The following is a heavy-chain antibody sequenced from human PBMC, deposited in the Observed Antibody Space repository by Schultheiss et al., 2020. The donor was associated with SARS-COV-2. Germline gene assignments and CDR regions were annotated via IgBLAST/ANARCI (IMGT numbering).Heavy chain of an antibody. V-gene: IGHV4-31*11. D-gene: IGHD3-22*01. CDR2: IYYSGTT. Sequence: LRLSCAVSGGSISSGGYYWSWIRQHPGKGLEWIGYIYYSGTTDYNSSLKSRVTMSVDTSKNQFSLKLSSVTAADTAVYYCARDGYYYDSSGLGYWGQGTLVTVSS. CDR1: GGSISSGGYY. J-gene: IGHJ4*02. CDR3: ARDGYYYDSSGLGY.